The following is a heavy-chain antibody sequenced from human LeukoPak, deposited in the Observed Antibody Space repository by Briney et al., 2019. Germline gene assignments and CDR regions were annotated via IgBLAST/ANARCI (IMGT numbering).Heavy chain of an antibody. CDR3: AKGIQSAMATGY. J-gene: IGHJ4*02. CDR2: INGSGGST. CDR1: GFTFSSYA. V-gene: IGHV3-23*01. Sequence: GGSLRLSCAASGFTFSSYAMSWVRQAPGKGLEWVSDINGSGGSTYYADSVKGRFTISRDNSKNTLYLQMNGLRAEDTAVYYCAKGIQSAMATGYWGQGTLVTVSS. D-gene: IGHD5-18*01.